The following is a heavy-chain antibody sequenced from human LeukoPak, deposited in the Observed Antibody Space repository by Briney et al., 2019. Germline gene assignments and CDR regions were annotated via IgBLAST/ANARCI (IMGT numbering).Heavy chain of an antibody. V-gene: IGHV4-39*01. CDR2: ICYSGST. CDR3: ARQEEMATIRAWFDP. D-gene: IGHD5-24*01. CDR1: GGSISSSSYC. Sequence: SETLSLTCTVSGGSISSSSYCWGWIRQPPGKGLEGIGTICYSGSTFYNPSLKSRVTISLDTSKNQFSLKLSSVTAADTAVYYCARQEEMATIRAWFDPWGQGTLVTVSS. J-gene: IGHJ5*02.